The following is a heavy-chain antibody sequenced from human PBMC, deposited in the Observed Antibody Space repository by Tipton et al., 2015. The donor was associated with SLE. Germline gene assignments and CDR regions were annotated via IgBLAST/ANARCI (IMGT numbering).Heavy chain of an antibody. CDR2: INSDGGST. Sequence: SLRLSCAASGFTFSSYWIHWVRQAPGKGLGWVSRINSDGGSTTYADSVKGRFTISRDNTKNTLYLQMNSLRAEDTAVYYCARSGGDCSSASCYDLSFDVWGQGTTVTVSS. D-gene: IGHD2-2*01. J-gene: IGHJ3*01. V-gene: IGHV3-74*01. CDR3: ARSGGDCSSASCYDLSFDV. CDR1: GFTFSSYW.